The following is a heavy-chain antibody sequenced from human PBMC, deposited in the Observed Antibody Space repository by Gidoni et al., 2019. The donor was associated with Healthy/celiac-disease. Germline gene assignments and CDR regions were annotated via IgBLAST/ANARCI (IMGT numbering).Heavy chain of an antibody. Sequence: EVQLVESGGGLVQPGRSLRLSCTASGFPFGDYAMSWVRQAPGKGLEWVGFIRSKAYGGTTEYAASVKGRFTISRDDSKSIAYLQMNSLKTEDTAVYYCTRDRTYSGSYYPDYWGQGTLVTVSS. D-gene: IGHD1-26*01. J-gene: IGHJ4*02. CDR1: GFPFGDYA. CDR2: IRSKAYGGTT. CDR3: TRDRTYSGSYYPDY. V-gene: IGHV3-49*04.